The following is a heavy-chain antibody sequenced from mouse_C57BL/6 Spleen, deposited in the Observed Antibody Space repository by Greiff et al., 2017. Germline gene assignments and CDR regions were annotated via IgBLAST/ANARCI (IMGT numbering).Heavy chain of an antibody. J-gene: IGHJ2*01. Sequence: QVQLQQPGAELVMPGASVKLSCKASGYTFTSYWMHWVKQRPGQGLEWIGEIDPSDSYTNYNQKFKGKSTLTVDKSSSTAYMQLSSLTSEDSAVYYGARSEGDGPFDYWGQGTTLTVSS. D-gene: IGHD2-3*01. V-gene: IGHV1-69*01. CDR1: GYTFTSYW. CDR3: ARSEGDGPFDY. CDR2: IDPSDSYT.